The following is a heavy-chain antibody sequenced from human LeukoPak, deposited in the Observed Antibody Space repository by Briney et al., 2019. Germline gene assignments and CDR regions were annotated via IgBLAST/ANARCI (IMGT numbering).Heavy chain of an antibody. V-gene: IGHV4-59*08. J-gene: IGHJ6*03. CDR3: ARRDSSWYQGGYYYYMDV. CDR2: IYYSGST. D-gene: IGHD6-13*01. CDR1: VGSISSYY. Sequence: AVTLSLTCTVSVGSISSYYWSWIRQPPGKGLKWIGYIYYSGSTNYNPSLKSRVTISVDTSKNQFSLKLSSVTAADTAVYYCARRDSSWYQGGYYYYMDVWGKGTTVTVSS.